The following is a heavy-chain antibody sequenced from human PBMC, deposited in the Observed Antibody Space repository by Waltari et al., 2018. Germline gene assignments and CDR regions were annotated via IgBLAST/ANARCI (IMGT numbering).Heavy chain of an antibody. CDR2: ISYIGSP. V-gene: IGHV4-59*02. D-gene: IGHD3-16*01. CDR1: GGSVRSNY. Sequence: QVQESGPGLVRPSETLSLTCTVSGGSVRSNYWNWIRQSPGKGLEWIGYISYIGSPNYNPSRRGRVTISLDTTKNQFSLNLESVTAADTAVYYCARDRGGQIWFDSWGQGTLVPVSS. CDR3: ARDRGGQIWFDS. J-gene: IGHJ5*01.